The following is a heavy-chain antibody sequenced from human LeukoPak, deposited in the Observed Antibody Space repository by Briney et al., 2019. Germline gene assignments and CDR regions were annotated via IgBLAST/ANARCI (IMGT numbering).Heavy chain of an antibody. CDR1: GYSITSGYY. J-gene: IGHJ5*02. D-gene: IGHD6-19*01. CDR2: IYHSEST. Sequence: SETLSLTCAVSGYSITSGYYWGWIRQPPGKGLEWIGTIYHSESTYYNPSLKSRLTISVDTSKNQFSLKLTSVPAADTAVYYCARDRPLLTGWSWFDPWGQGTLVTVSS. CDR3: ARDRPLLTGWSWFDP. V-gene: IGHV4-38-2*02.